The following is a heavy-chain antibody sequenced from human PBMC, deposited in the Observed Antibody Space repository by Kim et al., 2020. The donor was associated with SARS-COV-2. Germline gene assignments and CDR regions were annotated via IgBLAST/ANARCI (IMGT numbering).Heavy chain of an antibody. Sequence: GGSLRLSCAASGFTFSSYSMNWVRQAPGKGLEWVSYISSSSSTIYYADSVKGRFTISRDNAKNSLYLQMNSLRAEDTAVYYCARDGIQLWSRAFDIWGQGTMVTVSS. D-gene: IGHD5-18*01. CDR2: ISSSSSTI. CDR1: GFTFSSYS. V-gene: IGHV3-48*04. CDR3: ARDGIQLWSRAFDI. J-gene: IGHJ3*02.